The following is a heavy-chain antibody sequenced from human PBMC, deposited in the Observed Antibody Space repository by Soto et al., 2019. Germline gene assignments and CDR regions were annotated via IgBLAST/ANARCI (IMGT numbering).Heavy chain of an antibody. CDR3: TTDLPGQQLDPGYGMDV. D-gene: IGHD6-13*01. CDR2: IKSKTDGGTT. J-gene: IGHJ6*02. V-gene: IGHV3-15*01. Sequence: PGGSLRLSCAASGFTFSNAWMSWVRQAPGKGLEWVDRIKSKTDGGTTDYAAPVKGRFTISRDDSKNTLYLQMNSLKTEDTAVYYCTTDLPGQQLDPGYGMDVWGQGTTVTVSS. CDR1: GFTFSNAW.